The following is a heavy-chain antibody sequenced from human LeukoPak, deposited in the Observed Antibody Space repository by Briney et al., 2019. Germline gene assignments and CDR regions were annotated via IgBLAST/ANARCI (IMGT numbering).Heavy chain of an antibody. J-gene: IGHJ4*02. CDR3: TREHSDLRAIDY. CDR1: GGSISSSSYY. D-gene: IGHD1-26*01. V-gene: IGHV4-39*02. CDR2: VYYSGST. Sequence: ASETLSLTCTVSGGSISSSSYYWGWIRQPPGKGLESIGSVYYSGSTYYNPSLKSRATISVDTSKNQFFLKLSSVTAADTADNYCTREHSDLRAIDYWAREPWSPSPQ.